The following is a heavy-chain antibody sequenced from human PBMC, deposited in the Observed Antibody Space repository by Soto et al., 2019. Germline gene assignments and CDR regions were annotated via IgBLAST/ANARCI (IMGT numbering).Heavy chain of an antibody. CDR3: ARAPRRLSGMGGGYEL. V-gene: IGHV1-18*04. D-gene: IGHD5-12*01. CDR2: ISAYNGNT. J-gene: IGHJ6*02. Sequence: QVQLVQSGAEVKKPGASVKVSCKASGYTFTSYGISWVRQAPGQGLEWMRWISAYNGNTNYAQKLQGRVTMTADTTTSTAYMELRSLRSDDTAVYYCARAPRRLSGMGGGYELWGQGTTVTVSS. CDR1: GYTFTSYG.